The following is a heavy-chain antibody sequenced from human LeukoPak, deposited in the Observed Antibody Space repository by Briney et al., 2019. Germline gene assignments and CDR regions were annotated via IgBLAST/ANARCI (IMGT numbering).Heavy chain of an antibody. CDR3: ARVGRSRAFDI. Sequence: GGSLRLSRAASGFTFSTYSMNWVRQAPGKRLEWVSFISSSSSIINYVDSVRGRFTISRDNAKNSLYLQMNSLRAEDTAVYYCARVGRSRAFDIWGQGTMVTVSS. J-gene: IGHJ3*02. CDR2: ISSSSSII. CDR1: GFTFSTYS. V-gene: IGHV3-48*04.